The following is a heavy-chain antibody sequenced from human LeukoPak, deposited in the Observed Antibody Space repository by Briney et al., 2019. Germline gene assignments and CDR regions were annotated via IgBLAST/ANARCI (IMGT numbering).Heavy chain of an antibody. CDR3: ARSYCSSTSCPRRFDY. V-gene: IGHV1-8*01. CDR1: GYTFTSYD. J-gene: IGHJ4*02. CDR2: MNPNSGNT. Sequence: ASVKVSCKASGYTFTSYDINWVRQATGQGLEWMGWMNPNSGNTGYAQKFQGRVTMTRNTSISTAYMELSSLRSEDTAVYYCARSYCSSTSCPRRFDYWGQGTLVTVSS. D-gene: IGHD2-2*01.